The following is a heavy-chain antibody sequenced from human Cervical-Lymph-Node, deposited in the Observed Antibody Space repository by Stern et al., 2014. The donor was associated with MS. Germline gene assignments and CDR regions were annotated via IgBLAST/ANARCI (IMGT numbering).Heavy chain of an antibody. CDR2: ATYDGSDQ. CDR3: ARDRGLTHYFYGMDV. J-gene: IGHJ6*02. CDR1: GFTFSDYG. D-gene: IGHD3-10*01. Sequence: VQLVESGGGVVQPGKSLRLSCAASGFTFSDYGMHWVRQAPGKGLEWVALATYDGSDQYYADSVKGRFTVSRDNSKNTVLLQMNGLRPEDTAVYFCARDRGLTHYFYGMDVWGQGTTVMVSS. V-gene: IGHV3-30*03.